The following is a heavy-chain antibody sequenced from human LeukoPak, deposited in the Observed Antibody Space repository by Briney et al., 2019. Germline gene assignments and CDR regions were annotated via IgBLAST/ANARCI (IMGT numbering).Heavy chain of an antibody. J-gene: IGHJ4*02. CDR2: INQDGSKK. CDR3: VRDYVWGTSNPDY. Sequence: GGSLRLSCVASGFTFSNFWMSWVRQLPGGRLEWVGNINQDGSKKYYVDSLNGRVTLSRDNARNLVLLQMNSLGADDMAVYFCVRDYVWGTSNPDYWGQGTLVTVSS. CDR1: GFTFSNFW. D-gene: IGHD3-16*01. V-gene: IGHV3-7*01.